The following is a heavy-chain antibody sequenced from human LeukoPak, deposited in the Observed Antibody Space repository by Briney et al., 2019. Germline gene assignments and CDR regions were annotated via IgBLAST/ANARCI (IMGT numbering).Heavy chain of an antibody. CDR2: INPNSGGT. V-gene: IGHV1-2*02. Sequence: ASVKVSCKASGYTFTGYYMHWVRQAPGQGLEWMGWINPNSGGTNYAQKFQGRVTMTRDTSISTAYMELSRLRSDDTAVYYCARDLGGYSGYDDYWGQGTLVTVSS. D-gene: IGHD5-12*01. J-gene: IGHJ4*02. CDR1: GYTFTGYY. CDR3: ARDLGGYSGYDDY.